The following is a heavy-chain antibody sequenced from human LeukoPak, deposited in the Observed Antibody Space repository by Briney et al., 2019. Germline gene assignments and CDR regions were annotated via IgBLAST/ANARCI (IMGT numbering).Heavy chain of an antibody. V-gene: IGHV3-7*03. D-gene: IGHD6-13*01. J-gene: IGHJ4*02. Sequence: GGSLRLSCAASGFTLSSYSMNWVRQAPGQGLEWVASIKEDGSEKHYVDSVKGRFTISRDNGKNSLYLQMNSLRAEDTAVYYCARDSGWWRFDFWGQGTLVTVSS. CDR1: GFTLSSYS. CDR2: IKEDGSEK. CDR3: ARDSGWWRFDF.